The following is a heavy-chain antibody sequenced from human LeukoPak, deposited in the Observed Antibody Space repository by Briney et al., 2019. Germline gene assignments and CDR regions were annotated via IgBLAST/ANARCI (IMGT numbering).Heavy chain of an antibody. Sequence: GGSLRLSCAPSGLTFSSHGMHWIRQAPGKGLEGVSRITWNSGSIGYADSVKGGFTISRDNEKKSLYLQMNSLTAEDIAFYYCAKVWMMATIGTYFDSWGQGTLVTVSS. CDR3: AKVWMMATIGTYFDS. D-gene: IGHD5-12*01. V-gene: IGHV3-9*03. J-gene: IGHJ4*02. CDR2: ITWNSGSI. CDR1: GLTFSSHG.